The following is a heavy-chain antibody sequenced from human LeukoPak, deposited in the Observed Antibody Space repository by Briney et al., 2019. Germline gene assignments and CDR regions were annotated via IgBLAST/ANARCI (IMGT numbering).Heavy chain of an antibody. CDR1: STYW. J-gene: IGHJ1*01. CDR3: ARRGGTMVRGVHLFQH. CDR2: IYYSGST. D-gene: IGHD3-10*01. Sequence: STYWMSWVRQPPGKGLEWIGSIYYSGSTYYNPSLKSRVTISVDTSKNQFSLKLSSVTAADTAVYYCARRGGTMVRGVHLFQHWGQGTLVTVSS. V-gene: IGHV4-39*01.